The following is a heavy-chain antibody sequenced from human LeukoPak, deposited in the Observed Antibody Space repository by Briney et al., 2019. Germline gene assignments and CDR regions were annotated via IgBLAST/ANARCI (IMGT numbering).Heavy chain of an antibody. J-gene: IGHJ3*02. D-gene: IGHD6-6*01. CDR3: TRGSSNACDI. V-gene: IGHV3-7*04. CDR1: GFTFSSYW. CDR2: IKEDGSRK. Sequence: PGGSLRLSCAASGFTFSSYWMSWVRQAPGKGLEWVANIKEDGSRKYYVDSVKGRFTISRDNAKNSLYLQMNSLRAEDTAVYYCTRGSSNACDIWGQGTMVTVSS.